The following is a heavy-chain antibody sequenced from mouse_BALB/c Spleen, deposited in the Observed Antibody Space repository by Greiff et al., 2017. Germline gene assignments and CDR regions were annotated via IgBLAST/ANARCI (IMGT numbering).Heavy chain of an antibody. V-gene: IGHV5-6*01. CDR2: ISSGGSYT. Sequence: EVQLVESGGDLVKPGGSLKLSCAASGFTFSSYGMSWVRQTPDKRLEWVATISSGGSYTYYPDSVKGRFTISRDNAKNTLYLQMSSLKSEDTAMYYCARLYRYDGYVDVWGAGTTVTVSS. J-gene: IGHJ1*01. CDR3: ARLYRYDGYVDV. D-gene: IGHD2-14*01. CDR1: GFTFSSYG.